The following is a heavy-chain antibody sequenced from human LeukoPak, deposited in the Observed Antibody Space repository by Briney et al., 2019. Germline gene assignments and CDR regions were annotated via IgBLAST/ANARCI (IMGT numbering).Heavy chain of an antibody. J-gene: IGHJ6*03. Sequence: GGPLRSPWPALGFTFSSYWMSWFGQAPGKGLEGVAIIKQDGSEKYYVDSVKGRFTISRDNAKNSLYLQMNSLRAEDTAVYYCARSPFLGSYYMDVWGKGTTVTVSS. V-gene: IGHV3-7*01. D-gene: IGHD2/OR15-2a*01. CDR2: IKQDGSEK. CDR3: ARSPFLGSYYMDV. CDR1: GFTFSSYW.